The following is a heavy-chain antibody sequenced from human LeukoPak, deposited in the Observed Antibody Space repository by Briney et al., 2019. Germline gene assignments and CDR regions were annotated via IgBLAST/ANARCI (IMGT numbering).Heavy chain of an antibody. CDR3: AAAGITMVRGVMPDWFDP. D-gene: IGHD3-10*01. CDR1: GFTFTGSA. CDR2: IVVGSGNT. J-gene: IGHJ5*02. V-gene: IGHV1-58*01. Sequence: GASVKVSCKASGFTFTGSAVQWVRQARGQRLEWIGWIVVGSGNTNYAQKFQERVTITRDMSTSTAYMELSSLRSEDTAVYYCAAAGITMVRGVMPDWFDPWGQGTLVTVSS.